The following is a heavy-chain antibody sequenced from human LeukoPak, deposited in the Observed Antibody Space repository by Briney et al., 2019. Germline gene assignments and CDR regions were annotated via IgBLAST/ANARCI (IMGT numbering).Heavy chain of an antibody. CDR3: TTGLSVAGIDS. J-gene: IGHJ4*02. D-gene: IGHD6-19*01. CDR1: GFTFSNAW. V-gene: IGHV3-15*01. CDR2: IKGKTDGETT. Sequence: GGSLRLSCAASGFTFSNAWMSWVRQAPGKGLEWVGRIKGKTDGETTDYTAPVKGRFTISRDDSKNTLYLQMNSLKTEDTALYYCTTGLSVAGIDSWGQGTLVTVSS.